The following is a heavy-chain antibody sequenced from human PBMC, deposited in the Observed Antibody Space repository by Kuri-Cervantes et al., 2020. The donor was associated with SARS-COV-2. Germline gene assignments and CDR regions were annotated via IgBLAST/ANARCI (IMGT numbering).Heavy chain of an antibody. D-gene: IGHD5/OR15-5a*01. V-gene: IGHV3-30*02. J-gene: IGHJ4*02. CDR3: ARGGSTISLDY. Sequence: GESLKISCAASEFTFSRYGIHWVRQAPGKGLQWVAFIGYDGGDKYYADSVKGRFTISRDSSKNSLYLQMNSLRAEDTAVYYCARGGSTISLDYWGQGTLVTVS. CDR1: EFTFSRYG. CDR2: IGYDGGDK.